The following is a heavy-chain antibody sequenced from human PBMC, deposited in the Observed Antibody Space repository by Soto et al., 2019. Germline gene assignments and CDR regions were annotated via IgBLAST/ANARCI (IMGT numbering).Heavy chain of an antibody. Sequence: PGGSLRLSCAASGFTFSSYAMSWVRQAPGKGLEWVSAISGSGGSTYYADSVKGRFTISRDNSKNTLYLQMNSLRAEDTAVYYCAKDRRLRYCSGGSCPPDGMDVWGQGTMVTVSS. CDR2: ISGSGGST. CDR3: AKDRRLRYCSGGSCPPDGMDV. V-gene: IGHV3-23*01. CDR1: GFTFSSYA. D-gene: IGHD2-15*01. J-gene: IGHJ6*02.